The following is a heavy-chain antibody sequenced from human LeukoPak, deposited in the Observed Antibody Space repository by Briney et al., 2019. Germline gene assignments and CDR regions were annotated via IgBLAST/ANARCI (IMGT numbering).Heavy chain of an antibody. V-gene: IGHV4-39*07. J-gene: IGHJ4*02. Sequence: SETLSLTYTVSGGSISSSSYYWGWIRQPPGKGLEWIGGIYYSGSTYYNPSLKSRVTISVDTSKNQFSLKLSSVTAADTAVYYCARDGDIAARPGYFDYWGQGTLVTVSS. D-gene: IGHD6-6*01. CDR1: GGSISSSSYY. CDR3: ARDGDIAARPGYFDY. CDR2: IYYSGST.